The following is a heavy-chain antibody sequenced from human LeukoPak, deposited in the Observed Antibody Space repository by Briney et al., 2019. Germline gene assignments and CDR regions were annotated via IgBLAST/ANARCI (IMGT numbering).Heavy chain of an antibody. V-gene: IGHV3-30-3*01. CDR3: ARGRPHGNDY. CDR2: ISYDGSNK. Sequence: GGSLRLSCAASGFTFSSYAMTWVRQAPRKGLEWVAVISYDGSNKYYADSVKGRFSISRDNAKNTLYLQMNSLRVEDTAVYYCARGRPHGNDYWGQGTLVTVSS. D-gene: IGHD4-23*01. CDR1: GFTFSSYA. J-gene: IGHJ4*02.